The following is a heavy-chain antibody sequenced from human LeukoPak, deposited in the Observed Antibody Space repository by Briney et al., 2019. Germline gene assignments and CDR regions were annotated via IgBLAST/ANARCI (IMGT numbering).Heavy chain of an antibody. J-gene: IGHJ4*02. D-gene: IGHD4-17*01. Sequence: ASVKVSCKASGGTFISYAISWVRQAPGQGREGMGRIIPILGIANYAQKFQGSVTITADKSTSTAYMELSSLRSEDTAVYYCAREEDYGDPQHYWGQGTLVTVSS. CDR3: AREEDYGDPQHY. CDR2: IIPILGIA. V-gene: IGHV1-69*04. CDR1: GGTFISYA.